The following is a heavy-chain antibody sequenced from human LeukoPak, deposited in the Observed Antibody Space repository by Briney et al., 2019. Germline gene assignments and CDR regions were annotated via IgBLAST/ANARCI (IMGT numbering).Heavy chain of an antibody. V-gene: IGHV4-39*07. Sequence: SETLSLTCTVSGGSISSSSYYWGWIRQPPGKGLEWIGSIYYSGSTYYNPSLKSRVTMSVDTSKNQFSLKLSSVTAADTAVYYCARDTAYCGGDCYFPDLWGRGTLVTVSS. CDR2: IYYSGST. J-gene: IGHJ2*01. CDR1: GGSISSSSYY. D-gene: IGHD2-21*02. CDR3: ARDTAYCGGDCYFPDL.